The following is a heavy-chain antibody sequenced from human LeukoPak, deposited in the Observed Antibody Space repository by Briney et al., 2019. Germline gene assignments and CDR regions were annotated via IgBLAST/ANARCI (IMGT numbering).Heavy chain of an antibody. Sequence: PSETLSLTCTVSGGSISSYYWSWIRQPPGKGLEWIGYTYYSGSTNYNPSLKSRVTISVDTSKNQFSLKLSSVTAADTAVYYCARDSGGYLRYYYYYMDVWGKGTTVTVS. J-gene: IGHJ6*03. V-gene: IGHV4-59*01. CDR2: TYYSGST. D-gene: IGHD1-26*01. CDR1: GGSISSYY. CDR3: ARDSGGYLRYYYYYMDV.